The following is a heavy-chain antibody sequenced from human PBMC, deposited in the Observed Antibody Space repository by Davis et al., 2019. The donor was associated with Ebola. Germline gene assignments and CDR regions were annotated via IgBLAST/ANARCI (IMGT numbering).Heavy chain of an antibody. CDR3: AKDLSLRRWLSDY. D-gene: IGHD5-12*01. J-gene: IGHJ4*02. V-gene: IGHV3-23*01. CDR1: GFTFDDYA. CDR2: ISGSGGST. Sequence: PGGSLRLSCAASGFTFDDYAMHWVRQAPGKGLEWVSAISGSGGSTYYADSVKGRFTISRDNSKNTLYLQMNSLRAEDTAVYYCAKDLSLRRWLSDYWGQGTLVTVSS.